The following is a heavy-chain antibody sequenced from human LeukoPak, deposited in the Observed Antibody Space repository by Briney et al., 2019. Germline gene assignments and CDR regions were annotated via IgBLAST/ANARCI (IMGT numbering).Heavy chain of an antibody. CDR1: GFTFSSYA. Sequence: GGSLRLSCAASGFTFSSYAMSWVRQAPGKGLEWVSAISGSGGSTYYADSVKGRFTISRDNSKNTLYLQMNSLRAEDTAVYYCAKDKEYSSGWPYYYGMDVWGQGTTVTVSS. V-gene: IGHV3-23*01. D-gene: IGHD6-19*01. CDR3: AKDKEYSSGWPYYYGMDV. CDR2: ISGSGGST. J-gene: IGHJ6*02.